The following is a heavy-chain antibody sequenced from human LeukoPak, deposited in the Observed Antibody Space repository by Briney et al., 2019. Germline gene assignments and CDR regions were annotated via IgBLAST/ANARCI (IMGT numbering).Heavy chain of an antibody. V-gene: IGHV3-15*01. J-gene: IGHJ5*02. CDR2: IKSKTDGGTT. CDR1: GFTFSNAW. CDR3: TTDYSGGLGELLGWFDP. D-gene: IGHD3-10*01. Sequence: TGGSLRLSCAASGFTFSNAWMSWVRQAPGKGLEWVGRIKSKTDGGTTGYAAPVKGRFTISRDDSKNTLYLQMNSLKTEDTAVYYCTTDYSGGLGELLGWFDPWGQGTLVTVSS.